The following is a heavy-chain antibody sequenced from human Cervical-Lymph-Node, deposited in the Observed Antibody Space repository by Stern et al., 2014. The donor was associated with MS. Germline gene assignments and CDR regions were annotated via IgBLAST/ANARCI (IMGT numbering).Heavy chain of an antibody. CDR1: GFTFSIYS. V-gene: IGHV3-21*01. CDR3: ARVNEGFWYLDL. Sequence: VQLLQPGGGLVKPGGSLRLSCAASGFTFSIYSMSWVRQAPGKGLEWVSSISSSSNFIYYADSMKGRFTISRDNAKNSLYLQMNSLRTEDTAVYYCARVNEGFWYLDLWGRGTLVTVSS. CDR2: ISSSSNFI. J-gene: IGHJ2*01.